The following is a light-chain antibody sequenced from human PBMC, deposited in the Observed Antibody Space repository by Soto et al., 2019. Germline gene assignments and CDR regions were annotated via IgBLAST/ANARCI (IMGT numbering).Light chain of an antibody. Sequence: EIVLTQSPGTLSLSPGERATLSCRASQSLSSYLAWYQQKPGQAPRLLIYGASSRATGIPDRFSGSGSGTDFTLTISRLEPEDVAVYYCRQYGSSPSYTFGQGTKLELK. V-gene: IGKV3-20*01. CDR3: RQYGSSPSYT. J-gene: IGKJ2*01. CDR1: QSLSSY. CDR2: GAS.